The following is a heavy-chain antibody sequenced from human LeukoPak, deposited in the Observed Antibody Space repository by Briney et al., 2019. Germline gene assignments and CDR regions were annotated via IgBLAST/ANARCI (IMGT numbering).Heavy chain of an antibody. J-gene: IGHJ2*01. CDR3: ARGRRGVSRNEAWYFDL. V-gene: IGHV3-21*01. CDR2: ISRTSTWI. D-gene: IGHD2-8*02. CDR1: GFTFSDYS. Sequence: GGSLRLSCAASGFTFSDYSMQWVRQAPGKGLEWVSSISRTSTWIYYADSVRGRFTISGDNAGNSLYLQMNSLRAEDTAVYYCARGRRGVSRNEAWYFDLWGRGTLVTVSS.